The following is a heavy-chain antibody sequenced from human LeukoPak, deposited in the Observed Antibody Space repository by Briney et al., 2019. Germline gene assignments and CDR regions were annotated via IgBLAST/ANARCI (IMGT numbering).Heavy chain of an antibody. Sequence: VASVKVSCKASGGTFSSYAISWVRQAPGQGLEWMGRIIPILGIANYAQKFQGRVTMTTGTSTSTAYMELRSLRSDDTAVYYCARVVPGIFGPISLPANRSPRYFDYWGQGTLVTVSS. CDR1: GGTFSSYA. CDR3: ARVVPGIFGPISLPANRSPRYFDY. V-gene: IGHV1-69*04. D-gene: IGHD2-15*01. CDR2: IIPILGIA. J-gene: IGHJ4*02.